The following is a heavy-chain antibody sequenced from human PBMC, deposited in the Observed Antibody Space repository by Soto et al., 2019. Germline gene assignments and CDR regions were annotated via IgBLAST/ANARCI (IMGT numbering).Heavy chain of an antibody. CDR3: ARYCCGGSCYLLAPGKTNRWFDP. D-gene: IGHD2-15*01. CDR2: IYYSGST. CDR1: GGSISSSSYY. Sequence: TLSLTCTVSGGSISSSSYYWGWTRQPPGKGLEWIGSIYYSGSTYYNPSLKSRVTISVDTSKNQFSLKLSSVTAADTAVYYCARYCCGGSCYLLAPGKTNRWFDPWGQGTLVTVSS. V-gene: IGHV4-39*01. J-gene: IGHJ5*02.